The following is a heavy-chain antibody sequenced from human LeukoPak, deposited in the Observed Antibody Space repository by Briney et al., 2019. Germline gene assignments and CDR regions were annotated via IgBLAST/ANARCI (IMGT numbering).Heavy chain of an antibody. CDR2: IRYDGSNK. D-gene: IGHD2-15*01. CDR1: GFTFRSYG. V-gene: IGHV3-30*02. CDR3: ARVGGWYYWYFDL. J-gene: IGHJ2*01. Sequence: GGSLRLSCAASGFTFRSYGMHWVRQAPGKGLEWVALIRYDGSNKYYADSVKGRFTISRDSSKNTLYLQMNSLRAEDTAVYYCARVGGWYYWYFDLWGRGTLVTVSS.